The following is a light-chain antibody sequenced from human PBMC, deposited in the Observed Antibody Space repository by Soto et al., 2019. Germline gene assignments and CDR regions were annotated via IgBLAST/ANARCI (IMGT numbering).Light chain of an antibody. J-gene: IGKJ5*01. Sequence: EIVLTQSPATLSLSPGERANLSCRASQFIDRYLAWYRQIPGQAHRLLIYDACNRPTGITDRYSGGGSGTDFTLTTSSLETEDFAVYYCQQRSNLPPSFGQGTRLEIK. CDR3: QQRSNLPPS. CDR2: DAC. V-gene: IGKV3-11*01. CDR1: QFIDRY.